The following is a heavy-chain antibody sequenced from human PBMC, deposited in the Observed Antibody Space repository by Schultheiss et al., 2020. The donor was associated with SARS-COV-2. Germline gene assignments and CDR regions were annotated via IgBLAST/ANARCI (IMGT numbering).Heavy chain of an antibody. Sequence: GGSLRLSCKASGYTFTSYGISWVRQAPGQGLEWMGWISAYSGNTNYAQKLQGRVTMTTDTSTNTAYMDLRSLRSDDTAVYYCARDTLCSGGSCYSPFFDYWGQGTLVTVSS. V-gene: IGHV1-18*01. CDR1: GYTFTSYG. CDR3: ARDTLCSGGSCYSPFFDY. CDR2: ISAYSGNT. J-gene: IGHJ4*02. D-gene: IGHD2-15*01.